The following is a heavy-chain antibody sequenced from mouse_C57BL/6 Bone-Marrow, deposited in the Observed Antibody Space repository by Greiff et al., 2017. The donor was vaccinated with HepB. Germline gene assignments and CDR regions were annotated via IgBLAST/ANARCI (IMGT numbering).Heavy chain of an antibody. CDR3: ARFRDYPYALDY. CDR1: GYSITSDY. D-gene: IGHD2-4*01. Sequence: DVMLVESGPGLAKPSQTLSLTCSVTGYSITSDYWNWIRKFPGNKLEYMGYISYSGSTYYNPSLKSRISITRYTSKTQYYLQLNSVTTEDTATYYCARFRDYPYALDYWGQGTSVTVSS. J-gene: IGHJ4*01. CDR2: ISYSGST. V-gene: IGHV3-8*01.